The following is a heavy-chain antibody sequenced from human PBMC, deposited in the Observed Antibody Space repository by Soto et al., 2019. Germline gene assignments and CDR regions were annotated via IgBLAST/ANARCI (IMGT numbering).Heavy chain of an antibody. CDR2: IYYSGST. CDR1: GGSISSSSYY. V-gene: IGHV4-39*01. J-gene: IGHJ3*02. Sequence: SSETLSLTCTVSGGSISSSSYYWGWIRQPPGKGLEWTGSIYYSGSTYYNPSLKSRVTISVDTSKNQFSLKLSSVTAADTAVYYCARRITMIVYFDAFDIWGQGTMVTVSS. D-gene: IGHD3-22*01. CDR3: ARRITMIVYFDAFDI.